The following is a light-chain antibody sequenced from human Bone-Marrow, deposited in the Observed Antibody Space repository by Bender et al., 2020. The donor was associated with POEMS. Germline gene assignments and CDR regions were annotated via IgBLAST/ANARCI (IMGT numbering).Light chain of an antibody. CDR2: EVT. V-gene: IGLV2-14*02. CDR3: SSYTTIYTYV. Sequence: QSALTQPASVSGSPGQSITISCTGSNTDVGSYNLVSWYRQHPGTAPKLIVYEVTKRPSGISDRFSGSKSGNTASLTISGLQAEDEADYYCSSYTTIYTYVFGSGTKVTVL. CDR1: NTDVGSYNL. J-gene: IGLJ1*01.